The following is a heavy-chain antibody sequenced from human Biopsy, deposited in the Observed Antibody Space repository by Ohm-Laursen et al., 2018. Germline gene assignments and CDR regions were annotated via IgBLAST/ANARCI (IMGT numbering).Heavy chain of an antibody. CDR1: GFTFSSYA. CDR2: INSSGGST. Sequence: SLRLSCSASGFTFSSYAMSWVRQAPGKGLEWVSTINSSGGSTYYADSVKGRFTISRNNSKNTLYLQMNSLRDEDTAVYYCAKTRGEARAAANFWGQGTLVTVSS. CDR3: AKTRGEARAAANF. D-gene: IGHD6-13*01. J-gene: IGHJ4*02. V-gene: IGHV3-23*01.